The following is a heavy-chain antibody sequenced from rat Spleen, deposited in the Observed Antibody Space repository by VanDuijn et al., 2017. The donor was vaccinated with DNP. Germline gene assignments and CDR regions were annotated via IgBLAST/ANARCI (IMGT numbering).Heavy chain of an antibody. V-gene: IGHV4-2*01. CDR2: INKDSSTI. D-gene: IGHD1-1*01. J-gene: IGHJ2*01. Sequence: EVKLVESGGGLVQPGRSLKLSCAASGFNLNDYWMGWVRQAPGKGLEWIGEINKDSSTINYTPSLKDKFTISRDNAQNTLYLQMSKLGSEDTAIYYCARANSGDPFDNWGQGVMVTVSS. CDR3: ARANSGDPFDN. CDR1: GFNLNDYW.